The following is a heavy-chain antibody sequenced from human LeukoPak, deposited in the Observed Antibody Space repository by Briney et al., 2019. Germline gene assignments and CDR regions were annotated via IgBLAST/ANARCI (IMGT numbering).Heavy chain of an antibody. J-gene: IGHJ6*03. V-gene: IGHV4-39*07. CDR3: ARGYSSSLYYYYYMDV. D-gene: IGHD6-6*01. CDR1: GGSISSSSYY. Sequence: TSETLSLTCTVSGGSISSSSYYWGWIRQPPGKGLEWIGSIYYSGSTYYNPSLKSRVTISVDTSKNQFSLKLSSVTAADTAVYYCARGYSSSLYYYYYMDVWGKGTTVTVSS. CDR2: IYYSGST.